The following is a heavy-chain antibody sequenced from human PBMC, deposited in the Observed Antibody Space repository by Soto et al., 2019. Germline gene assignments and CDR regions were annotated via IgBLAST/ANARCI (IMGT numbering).Heavy chain of an antibody. D-gene: IGHD2-21*01. CDR3: ATRTYSGALHAHADVDA. V-gene: IGHV3-23*01. Sequence: EAQVLESGGGLVQPGGSLRLACAASAFTFSTYAMSWVRQAPGKGLEWVSAISDSGGRTYYADSVQGRFTISRDNSMNTLFLQMSSLRAEVTAIYYWATRTYSGALHAHADVDAWGQGTTVTVSS. J-gene: IGHJ6*02. CDR1: AFTFSTYA. CDR2: ISDSGGRT.